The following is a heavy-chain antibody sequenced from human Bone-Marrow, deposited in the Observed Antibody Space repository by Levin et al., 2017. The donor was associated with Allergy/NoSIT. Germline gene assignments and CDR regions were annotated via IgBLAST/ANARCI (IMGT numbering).Heavy chain of an antibody. D-gene: IGHD3-10*01. CDR3: ARVNSYYYGSGSVSYYYYMDV. Sequence: PGGSLRLSCAASGFTFSSYWMSWVRQAPGKGLEWVANIKQDGSEKYYVDSVKGRFTISRDNAKNSLYLQMNSLRAEDTAVYYCARVNSYYYGSGSVSYYYYMDVWGKGTTVTVSS. CDR1: GFTFSSYW. V-gene: IGHV3-7*04. CDR2: IKQDGSEK. J-gene: IGHJ6*03.